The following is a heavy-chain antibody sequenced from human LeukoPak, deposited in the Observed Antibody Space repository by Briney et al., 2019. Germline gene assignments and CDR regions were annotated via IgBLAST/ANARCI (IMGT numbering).Heavy chain of an antibody. Sequence: ASVKVSCKASGYTFTGYYMHWVRQAPGQGLEWMGWINPNSGGTNYAQKFQGRVTMTRDTSISTAYMELSRLRSDDTAVYYCARGESYAVYDYYYMDVWGKGTTVTVSS. V-gene: IGHV1-2*02. CDR2: INPNSGGT. CDR3: ARGESYAVYDYYYMDV. CDR1: GYTFTGYY. J-gene: IGHJ6*03. D-gene: IGHD1-26*01.